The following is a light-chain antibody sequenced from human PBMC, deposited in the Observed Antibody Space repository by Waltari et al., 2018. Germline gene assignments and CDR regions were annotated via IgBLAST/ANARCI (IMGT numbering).Light chain of an antibody. CDR3: ASWDDSLNGHWV. J-gene: IGLJ3*02. V-gene: IGLV1-44*01. Sequence: QSVLTQPPSASGTPGPRVTIPCSGSYSNIGSNVVNWYQQLPGKAPKLLIYRRDRRPSGVPVRFSGSKSGSSASLAIDGLHSEDEADYYCASWDDSLNGHWVFGGGTKVTVL. CDR2: RRD. CDR1: YSNIGSNV.